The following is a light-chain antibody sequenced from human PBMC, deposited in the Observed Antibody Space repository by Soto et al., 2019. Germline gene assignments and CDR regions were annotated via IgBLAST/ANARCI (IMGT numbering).Light chain of an antibody. CDR3: QQRSNWPPEIT. CDR2: GAS. Sequence: EVVLTQSPATLSLSPGERATLSCRASQSVSSNFLAWYQEKPGQAPRLLIYGASSRATGIPDRFSGSGSGTDFTLTISSLEPEDFAVYYCQQRSNWPPEITFGQGTRLEI. V-gene: IGKV3D-20*02. J-gene: IGKJ5*01. CDR1: QSVSSNF.